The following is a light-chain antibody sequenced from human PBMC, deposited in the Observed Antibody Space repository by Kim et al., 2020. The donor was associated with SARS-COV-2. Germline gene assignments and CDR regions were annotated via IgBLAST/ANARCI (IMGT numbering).Light chain of an antibody. CDR1: TSNIEKNY. J-gene: IGLJ3*02. Sequence: GQKVSISCSGITSNIEKNYVYWYQHFPGTAPILLIYNNNQRPSGVPDRFSGSKSGTSASLAISGLRSEDEADYYCAVWDDSLDGWVFGGGTQLTVL. CDR2: NNN. V-gene: IGLV1-47*02. CDR3: AVWDDSLDGWV.